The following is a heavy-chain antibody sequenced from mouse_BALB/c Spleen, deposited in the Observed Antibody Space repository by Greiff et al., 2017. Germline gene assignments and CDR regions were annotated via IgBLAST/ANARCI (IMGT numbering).Heavy chain of an antibody. CDR3: ARGSTTGDY. CDR2: ISSGGST. Sequence: EVKLMESGGGLVKPGGSLKVSCAASGFTFSSYAMSWVRQTPEKRLEWVASISSGGSTYYPDSVKGRFTISRDNARNILYLQMSSLRSEDTAMYYCARGSTTGDYWGQGTTLTVSS. V-gene: IGHV5-6-5*01. J-gene: IGHJ2*01. D-gene: IGHD1-1*01. CDR1: GFTFSSYA.